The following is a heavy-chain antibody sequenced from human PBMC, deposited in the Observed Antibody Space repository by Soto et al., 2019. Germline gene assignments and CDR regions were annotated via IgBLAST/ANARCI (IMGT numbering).Heavy chain of an antibody. V-gene: IGHV1-3*01. CDR3: AREGKPLFRELVGWFDP. J-gene: IGHJ5*02. CDR1: GYPFTSHA. D-gene: IGHD1-7*01. Sequence: QVQLVQSGAEVKKAWASVKISCQASGYPFTSHAIYWVRQAPGQRPEWMGWINPANGNTKYSPKFQGRVTITRDTSASTAYMELRTLTSEDTGLYSCAREGKPLFRELVGWFDPWGQGTLLTVSS. CDR2: INPANGNT.